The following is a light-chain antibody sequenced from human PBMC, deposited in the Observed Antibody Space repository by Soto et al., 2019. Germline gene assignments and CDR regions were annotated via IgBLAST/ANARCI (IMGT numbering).Light chain of an antibody. J-gene: IGLJ1*01. CDR2: EVS. CDR3: SSYTSSSTLLYV. CDR1: SSDVGGYNY. Sequence: ALTQPASVSGSPGQSITISCTGTSSDVGGYNYVSWYQQHPGKAPKLMIYEVSNRPSGVSNRFSGSKSGNTASLTISGLQAEDEADYYCSSYTSSSTLLYVFGTGTKVTVL. V-gene: IGLV2-14*01.